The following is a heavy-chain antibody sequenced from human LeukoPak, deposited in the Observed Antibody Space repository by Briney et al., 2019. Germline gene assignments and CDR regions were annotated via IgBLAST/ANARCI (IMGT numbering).Heavy chain of an antibody. CDR2: ITNDALAT. J-gene: IGHJ4*02. CDR3: ARGGLVGAFDY. Sequence: PGGSLRLSCATSGFTLSNDWMHWVRQVPGEGLVWVSHITNDALATNYADSVKGRFIISRDSAKNTLYLQMNNLRAEDTAVYYCARGGLVGAFDYWGQGTLVTVSS. V-gene: IGHV3-74*01. CDR1: GFTLSNDW. D-gene: IGHD2-2*01.